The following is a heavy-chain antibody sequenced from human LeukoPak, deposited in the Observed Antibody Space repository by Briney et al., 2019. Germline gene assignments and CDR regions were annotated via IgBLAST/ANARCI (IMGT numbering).Heavy chain of an antibody. CDR2: IYDSETA. J-gene: IGHJ3*02. CDR1: GASITTYY. V-gene: IGHV4-59*01. D-gene: IGHD3-10*01. CDR3: ARLTPPLAEGSDRGFGNLDI. Sequence: SETLSLTCSLSGASITTYYWSWLRQPPGMALEYIGYIYDSETANYNPSLKSRANISIDTSKTQFYLKLTSVTAADTAIYYCARLTPPLAEGSDRGFGNLDIWGQGTVVTVSS.